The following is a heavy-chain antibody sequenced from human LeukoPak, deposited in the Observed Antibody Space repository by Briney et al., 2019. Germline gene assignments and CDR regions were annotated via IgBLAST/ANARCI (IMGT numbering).Heavy chain of an antibody. CDR2: INPNSGGT. V-gene: IGHV1-2*02. CDR1: GYTFNGYY. J-gene: IGHJ6*03. Sequence: ASVKVSCKASGYTFNGYYMHWVRQAPGQGLEWMGWINPNSGGTNYAQKFQGRVTMTRDTSISTAYMELSRLRSDDTAVYYCARGMEPYYYMDVWGKGTTVTISS. CDR3: ARGMEPYYYMDV. D-gene: IGHD1-26*01.